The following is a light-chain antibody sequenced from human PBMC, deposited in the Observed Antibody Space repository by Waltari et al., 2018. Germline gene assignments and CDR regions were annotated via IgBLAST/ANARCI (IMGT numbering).Light chain of an antibody. V-gene: IGLV2-23*02. CDR1: TSAVGRYDL. CDR2: EVF. CDR3: CSYAGRGTYV. Sequence: QSALTQPASVSGTPGPSITISCCGTTSAVGRYDLVSWYQQHPGEAPKLLICEVFKRPPDTSSRFSGAKSGSTASLTISGLQPEDEADYYCCSYAGRGTYVFGSGTKVTVL. J-gene: IGLJ1*01.